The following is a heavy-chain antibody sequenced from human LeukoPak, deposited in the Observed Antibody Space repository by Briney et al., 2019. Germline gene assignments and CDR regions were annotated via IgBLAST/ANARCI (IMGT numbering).Heavy chain of an antibody. D-gene: IGHD1-26*01. V-gene: IGHV3-48*04. CDR2: ISSSSSTI. Sequence: GGSLRLSCAASGFTFSSYSMGWVRQAPGKGLEWVSYISSSSSTIYYADSVKGRFTISRDNAKNSLYLQMNSLRAEDTAVYYCVRSLSGSYDYWGQGTLVTVSS. CDR1: GFTFSSYS. CDR3: VRSLSGSYDY. J-gene: IGHJ4*02.